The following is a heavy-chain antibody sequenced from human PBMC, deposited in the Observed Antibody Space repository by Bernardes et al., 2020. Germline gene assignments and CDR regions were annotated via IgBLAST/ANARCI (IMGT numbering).Heavy chain of an antibody. Sequence: GGSLRLSCVASGFTFSRYYMTWVRQAPGKGLEWVANIQGDGTKKYFADSVKGRFTISRDNTKNSLFLHMSSLRDDDTAVYYCARDAMRGGDLDNWGQGTLVTASS. V-gene: IGHV3-7*03. CDR2: IQGDGTKK. D-gene: IGHD3-10*01. CDR3: ARDAMRGGDLDN. CDR1: GFTFSRYY. J-gene: IGHJ4*01.